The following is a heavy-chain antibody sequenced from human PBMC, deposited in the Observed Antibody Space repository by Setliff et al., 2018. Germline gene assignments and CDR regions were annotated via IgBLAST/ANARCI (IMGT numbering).Heavy chain of an antibody. CDR3: VRDRAAIVVGPPTAAFDI. CDR2: ISPIYGYT. CDR1: GFVFTNYA. D-gene: IGHD2-2*01. Sequence: ASVKVSCKASGFVFTNYAITWVRQAPGQGLEWMGWISPIYGYTSYAQKFQDRVTLTTDTSTGTAYMEVRSLRSDDTAQYYCVRDRAAIVVGPPTAAFDIWGQGTMVTVSS. J-gene: IGHJ3*02. V-gene: IGHV1-18*01.